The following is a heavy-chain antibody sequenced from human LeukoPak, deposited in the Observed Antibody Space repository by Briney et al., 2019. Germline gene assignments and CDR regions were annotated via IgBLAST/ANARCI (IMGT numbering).Heavy chain of an antibody. D-gene: IGHD5-18*01. CDR2: ISAYNGNT. J-gene: IGHJ4*02. Sequence: GASVKVSCKVSGYTLTELSMHWVRQAPGQGLEWMGWISAYNGNTNYAQKLQGRVTMTTDTSTSTAYMELRSLRSDDTAVYYCAREGYSYGYPYFDYWGQGTLVTVSS. V-gene: IGHV1-18*01. CDR1: GYTLTELS. CDR3: AREGYSYGYPYFDY.